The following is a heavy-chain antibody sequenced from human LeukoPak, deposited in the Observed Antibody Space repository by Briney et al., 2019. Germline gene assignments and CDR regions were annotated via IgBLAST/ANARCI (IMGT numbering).Heavy chain of an antibody. D-gene: IGHD6-19*01. CDR1: GGSFSGYY. CDR2: INHSGST. J-gene: IGHJ4*02. V-gene: IGHV4-34*01. Sequence: PSETLSLTCAVYGGSFSGYYWSWIRQPPGKGLEWIGEINHSGSTNYNPSLKSRVTISVDTSKNQFSLKLSSVTAADTAVYYCARAWDSSGWYPPKQFDYWDQGTLVTVSS. CDR3: ARAWDSSGWYPPKQFDY.